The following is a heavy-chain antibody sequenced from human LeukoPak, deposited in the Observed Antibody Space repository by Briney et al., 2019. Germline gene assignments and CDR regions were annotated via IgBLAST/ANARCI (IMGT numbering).Heavy chain of an antibody. Sequence: SETLSLTCAVYGGSFSGYYWSWIRQPPGKGLEWIGEINHSGSTNYNPSLKSRVTISVDTSKNQFSLKLSSVTAADTAVYYCARGFWSTRLYYYYYGMDVWGQGTTVTVSS. V-gene: IGHV4-34*01. CDR1: GGSFSGYY. CDR3: ARGFWSTRLYYYYYGMDV. D-gene: IGHD3-3*01. CDR2: INHSGST. J-gene: IGHJ6*02.